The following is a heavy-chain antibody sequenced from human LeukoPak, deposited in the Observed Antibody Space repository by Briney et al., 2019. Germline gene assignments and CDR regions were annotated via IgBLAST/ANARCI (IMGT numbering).Heavy chain of an antibody. CDR1: GGSISSGSYH. D-gene: IGHD6-6*01. V-gene: IGHV4-61*02. CDR2: LYTSGST. Sequence: SETLSLTCTVSGGSISSGSYHWSWFRQPAGKGLEWIGRLYTSGSTNYNPSLKSRVTISVDTSKNQFSLKLSSVTAADTAVYYCARECIAARPYYYYYMDVWGKGTTVTVSS. J-gene: IGHJ6*03. CDR3: ARECIAARPYYYYYMDV.